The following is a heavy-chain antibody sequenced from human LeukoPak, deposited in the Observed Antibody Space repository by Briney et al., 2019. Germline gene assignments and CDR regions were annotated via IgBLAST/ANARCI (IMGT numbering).Heavy chain of an antibody. J-gene: IGHJ4*02. CDR1: GGTFSSYA. CDR3: ARVGFGSSSSAYGFDY. V-gene: IGHV1-69*05. Sequence: GASVKVSCKASGGTFSSYAISWVRQAPGQGLEWMGGIIPIFGTANYAQKFQGRVTITTDESTSTAYMELSSLRSEDTAVYYCARVGFGSSSSAYGFDYWGQGTLVTVSS. CDR2: IIPIFGTA. D-gene: IGHD6-6*01.